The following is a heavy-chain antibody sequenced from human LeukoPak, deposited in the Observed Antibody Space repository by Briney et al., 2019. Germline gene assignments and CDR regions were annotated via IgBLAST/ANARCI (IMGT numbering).Heavy chain of an antibody. CDR3: ARVRDGYNDAYDI. D-gene: IGHD5-24*01. Sequence: ASVKASCTTSGSRLARYILHCVRQAPGHRLGGRGIIKPIGTDTKYAQKFQGRVFMTTDTSASTVYMELSSLKSEDTAVYYCARVRDGYNDAYDIWGQGTRVIVSS. CDR2: IKPIGTDT. J-gene: IGHJ3*02. V-gene: IGHV1-46*01. CDR1: GSRLARYI.